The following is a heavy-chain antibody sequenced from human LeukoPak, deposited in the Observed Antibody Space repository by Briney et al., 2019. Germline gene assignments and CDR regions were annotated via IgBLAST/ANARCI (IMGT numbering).Heavy chain of an antibody. CDR2: IYYSGST. CDR3: ARGSSPITMIVVVTFDY. Sequence: SQTLSLTCTVSGGSISSGGYYWSWIRQHPGKGLEWIGYIYYSGSTYYNPSLKSRVIISVDTSKNQFSLKLSSVTAADTAVYYCARGSSPITMIVVVTFDYWGQGTLVTVSS. CDR1: GGSISSGGYY. V-gene: IGHV4-31*03. J-gene: IGHJ4*02. D-gene: IGHD3-22*01.